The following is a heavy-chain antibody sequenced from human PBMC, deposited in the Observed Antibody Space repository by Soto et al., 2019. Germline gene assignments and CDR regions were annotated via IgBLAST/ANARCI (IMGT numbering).Heavy chain of an antibody. CDR2: ISGSGGST. Sequence: PWGSLRLSCAASGFTFSSYAMSWVRQAPGKGLEWVSAISGSGGSTYYADSVKGRFTISRDNSKNTLYLQMNSLRAEDTAVYYCAKDAPEDIVVVPAATGLDPYFDYWGQGTLVTVSS. CDR1: GFTFSSYA. V-gene: IGHV3-23*01. J-gene: IGHJ4*02. D-gene: IGHD2-2*01. CDR3: AKDAPEDIVVVPAATGLDPYFDY.